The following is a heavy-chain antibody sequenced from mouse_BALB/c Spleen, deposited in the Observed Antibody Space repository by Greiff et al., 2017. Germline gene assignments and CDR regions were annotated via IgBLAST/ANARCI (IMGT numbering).Heavy chain of an antibody. D-gene: IGHD1-1*01. CDR3: ARGVNYYYGSSLFDY. Sequence: QVQLQQSGPGLVQPSQSLSITCTVSGFSLTSYGVHWVRQSPGKGLEWLGVIWSGGSTDYNAAFISRLSISKDNSKSQVFFKMNSLQANDTAIYYCARGVNYYYGSSLFDYWGQGTTLTVSS. V-gene: IGHV2-2*02. CDR1: GFSLTSYG. J-gene: IGHJ2*01. CDR2: IWSGGST.